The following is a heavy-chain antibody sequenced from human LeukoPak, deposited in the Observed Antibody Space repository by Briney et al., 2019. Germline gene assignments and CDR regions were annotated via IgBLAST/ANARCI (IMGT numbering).Heavy chain of an antibody. CDR3: ATYRATS. CDR2: IKEDGSAK. Sequence: GGSLRLSCAASGFTFSNYWMSWVRQAPGKGLEWVANIKEDGSAKYYVDSVKGRFTVSRDNAKNSLFLQLNSLRVEDTAVYYCATYRATSWGQGALVTVSS. J-gene: IGHJ5*02. D-gene: IGHD2-21*01. CDR1: GFTFSNYW. V-gene: IGHV3-7*03.